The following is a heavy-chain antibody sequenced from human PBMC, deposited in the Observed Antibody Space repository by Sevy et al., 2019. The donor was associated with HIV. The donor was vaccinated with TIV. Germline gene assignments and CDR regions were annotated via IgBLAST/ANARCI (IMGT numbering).Heavy chain of an antibody. D-gene: IGHD3-10*01. J-gene: IGHJ3*02. CDR1: GFTFSTYT. Sequence: GGSLRLSCAASGFTFSTYTMNWVRQAPGKGLEWLSSISSSSNYIYYADSVKGRFTNSRDNAKNSLYLQMNSLRAEDTAVYYCARPYGSGSWEAFDIWGQGTMVTVSS. CDR3: ARPYGSGSWEAFDI. CDR2: ISSSSNYI. V-gene: IGHV3-21*01.